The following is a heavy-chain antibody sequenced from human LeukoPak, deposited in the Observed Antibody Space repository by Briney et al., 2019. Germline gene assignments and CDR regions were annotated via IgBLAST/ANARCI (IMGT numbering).Heavy chain of an antibody. Sequence: ASVKVSCKASGYTFTGYYMHWVRQAPGQGLEWMGWINPSSGGTNYAQKSQGGVTMTRDTSISTAYMELSRLRSDDTAVYYCARTRSGELLGAFDYWGQGTLVTVSS. J-gene: IGHJ4*02. CDR3: ARTRSGELLGAFDY. D-gene: IGHD3-10*01. CDR2: INPSSGGT. CDR1: GYTFTGYY. V-gene: IGHV1-2*02.